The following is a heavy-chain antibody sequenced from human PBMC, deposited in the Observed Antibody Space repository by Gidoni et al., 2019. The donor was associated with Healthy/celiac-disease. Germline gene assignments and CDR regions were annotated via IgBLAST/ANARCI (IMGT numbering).Heavy chain of an antibody. D-gene: IGHD3-22*01. J-gene: IGHJ4*02. CDR1: GFTFSSYA. V-gene: IGHV3-23*01. CDR3: AKDKAYYYYDSSGYWPLDY. Sequence: EVQLLESGGGLVQPGGSLRLSCAASGFTFSSYAMSWVRQAPGKGLEWVSAISGSGGSTYYADSVKGRFTISRDNSKNTLYLQMNSLRAEDTAVYYCAKDKAYYYYDSSGYWPLDYWGQGTLVTVSS. CDR2: ISGSGGST.